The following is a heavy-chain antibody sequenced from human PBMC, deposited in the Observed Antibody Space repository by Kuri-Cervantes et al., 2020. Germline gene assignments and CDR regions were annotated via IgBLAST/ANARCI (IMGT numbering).Heavy chain of an antibody. V-gene: IGHV1-2*02. CDR2: INPNSGGT. Sequence: ASVKVSCMASGYTFTSYGFSWVRQAPGQGLEWMGWINPNSGGTNYAQKFQGRVTMTRDTSISTAYMELSRLRSDDTAVYYCARDTGDYYDSTLPYYYMDVWGKGTTVTVSS. J-gene: IGHJ6*03. D-gene: IGHD3-22*01. CDR1: GYTFTSYG. CDR3: ARDTGDYYDSTLPYYYMDV.